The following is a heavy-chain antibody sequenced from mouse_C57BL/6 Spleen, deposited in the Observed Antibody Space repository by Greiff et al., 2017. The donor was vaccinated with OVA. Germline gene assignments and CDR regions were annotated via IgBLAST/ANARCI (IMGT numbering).Heavy chain of an antibody. J-gene: IGHJ3*01. CDR1: GYTFTSYW. Sequence: VQLQQPGAELVKPGASVKMSCKASGYTFTSYWITWVKQRPGQGLEWIGDIYPGSGSTNYNEKFKSKATLTVDTSSSTAYMQLSSLPSEDSAVYYWARSSDGYYVLFAYWGQGTLVTVSA. CDR3: ARSSDGYYVLFAY. V-gene: IGHV1-55*01. CDR2: IYPGSGST. D-gene: IGHD2-3*01.